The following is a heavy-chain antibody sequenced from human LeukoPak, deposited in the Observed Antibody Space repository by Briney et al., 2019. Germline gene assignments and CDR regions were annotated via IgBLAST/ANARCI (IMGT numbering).Heavy chain of an antibody. D-gene: IGHD3-10*01. Sequence: GGSLRLSCAASGFTFSSYSMNWVRQAPGKGLEWVSSISSSSSYIYYADSVKGRFTISRDNAKNSLYLQMNSLRAEDTAVYYCARGRTAGRAFDIWGQGTMVTVSS. CDR1: GFTFSSYS. CDR3: ARGRTAGRAFDI. V-gene: IGHV3-21*01. CDR2: ISSSSSYI. J-gene: IGHJ3*02.